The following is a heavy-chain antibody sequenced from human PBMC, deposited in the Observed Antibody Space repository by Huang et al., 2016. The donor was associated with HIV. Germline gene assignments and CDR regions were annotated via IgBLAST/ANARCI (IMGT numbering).Heavy chain of an antibody. CDR1: GYTLTELS. D-gene: IGHD2-21*01. CDR2: FAPEQGET. CDR3: ATGFDTYYDI. V-gene: IGHV1-24*01. J-gene: IGHJ3*02. Sequence: QVQLVQSGAEVKKSGASVKVSCKVSGYTLTELSIHWVRQAPGKGLEWMGGFAPEQGETNCAQNFQGRVTMTEDTSTDTAYMELNSLRSEDTAVYYCATGFDTYYDIWGQGTMVIASS.